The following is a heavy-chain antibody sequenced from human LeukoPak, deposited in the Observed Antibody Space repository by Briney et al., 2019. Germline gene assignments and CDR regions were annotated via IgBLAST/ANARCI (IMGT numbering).Heavy chain of an antibody. J-gene: IGHJ4*02. D-gene: IGHD3-3*01. CDR1: GFTFARSP. Sequence: SVKVSCKASGFTFARSPMQWVRQARGQRLEWIGWIAVGSGNTNYAQKFQERVTFTRDMSTSTAYMELSSLRSEDTAVYYCAATGGDYDFWSGYPSSNWGQGTLVTVSS. CDR3: AATGGDYDFWSGYPSSN. CDR2: IAVGSGNT. V-gene: IGHV1-58*02.